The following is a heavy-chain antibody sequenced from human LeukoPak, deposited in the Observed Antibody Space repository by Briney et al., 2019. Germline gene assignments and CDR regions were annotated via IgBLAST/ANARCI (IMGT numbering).Heavy chain of an antibody. J-gene: IGHJ4*03. CDR3: ARHTTVGGSLRFDY. CDR1: GYGFSSYW. CDR2: ICPGDSDT. D-gene: IGHD4-23*01. V-gene: IGHV5-51*01. Sequence: GESLKISCKGSGYGFSSYWIGWVRQMPGRGLEYMGIICPGDSDTRYSQSFQGQVTISADKSITTAYLQWSSLKASDTAMYYCARHTTVGGSLRFDYWGQGTLLTVS.